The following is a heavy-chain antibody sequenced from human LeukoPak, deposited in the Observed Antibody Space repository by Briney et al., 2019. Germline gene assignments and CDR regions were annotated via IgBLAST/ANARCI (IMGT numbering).Heavy chain of an antibody. V-gene: IGHV4-4*02. CDR2: IYHTGAI. D-gene: IGHD2-15*01. J-gene: IGHJ4*02. CDR1: GFTFSSYSM. Sequence: GSLRLSCAASGFTFSSYSMNWVRQSPGKGLEWIAEIYHTGAINYNPSLQSRVTISLDKSKNQFSLELKSVTAADTAVYYCANLGYCIHESCYSVYWGPGTLVTVSS. CDR3: ANLGYCIHESCYSVY.